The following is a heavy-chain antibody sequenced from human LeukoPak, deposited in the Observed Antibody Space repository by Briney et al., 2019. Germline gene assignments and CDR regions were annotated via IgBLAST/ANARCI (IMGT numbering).Heavy chain of an antibody. CDR2: ISWDGGST. CDR3: AKDEYHYDGSGYLN. CDR1: GFTFDDYT. Sequence: GGSLRLSCAASGFTFDDYTMHWVRQAPGKGLEWVSLISWDGGSTYYADSVKGRFTISRDNSKNSLYLQMNSLRTEDTALYYCAKDEYHYDGSGYLNWGQGTLVTVSS. D-gene: IGHD3-22*01. V-gene: IGHV3-43*01. J-gene: IGHJ4*02.